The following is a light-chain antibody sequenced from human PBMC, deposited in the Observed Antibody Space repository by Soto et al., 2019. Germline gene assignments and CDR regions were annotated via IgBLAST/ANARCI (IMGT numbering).Light chain of an antibody. Sequence: QSVLTQPPSASETPGQRVTISCPGSSSNIGSNNAYWYQQLPGTAPKLLIYRNNQRPSGVPDRFSGSKSGTSASLAISGLRSEDEADYYCAAWDDSLSGVVFGGGTKVTVL. CDR2: RNN. CDR1: SSNIGSNN. V-gene: IGLV1-47*01. CDR3: AAWDDSLSGVV. J-gene: IGLJ2*01.